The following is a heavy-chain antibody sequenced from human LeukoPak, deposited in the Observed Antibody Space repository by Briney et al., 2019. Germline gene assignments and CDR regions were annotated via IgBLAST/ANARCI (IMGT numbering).Heavy chain of an antibody. V-gene: IGHV3-30-3*01. J-gene: IGHJ4*02. CDR2: ISYDGSNK. CDR3: AKAEYNWNLDY. CDR1: GFTFSSYA. D-gene: IGHD1-20*01. Sequence: PGGSLRLSCAASGFTFSSYAMHWVRQAPGKGLEWVAVISYDGSNKYYADSVKGRFTISRDNSKNTLYLQMNSLRAEDTALYYCAKAEYNWNLDYWGQGTLVTVSS.